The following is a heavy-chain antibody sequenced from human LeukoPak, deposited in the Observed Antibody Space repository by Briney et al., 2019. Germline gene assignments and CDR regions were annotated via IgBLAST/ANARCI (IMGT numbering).Heavy chain of an antibody. V-gene: IGHV3-7*03. CDR2: INQDGSEK. CDR3: ARDHPAAGLISDN. J-gene: IGHJ4*02. Sequence: GGSLRLSCAVSGFTFRAHWMSWVRQAPGRGLEWVANINQDGSEKHYVDSVRGRFTISRDDAKNSLYLQMDSLRAEDTAVYYCARDHPAAGLISDNWGQGTLVTVSS. D-gene: IGHD6-13*01. CDR1: GFTFRAHW.